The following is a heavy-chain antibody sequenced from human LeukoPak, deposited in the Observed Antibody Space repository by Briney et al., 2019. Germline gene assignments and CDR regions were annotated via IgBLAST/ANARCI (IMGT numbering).Heavy chain of an antibody. CDR2: INSDGSIT. CDR1: GFTFTTYW. D-gene: IGHD5-18*01. J-gene: IGHJ6*02. Sequence: GGSLRLSCAASGFTFTTYWMHWVRQAPGKGLVWVSHINSDGSITSYADSVKGRFTISRDNAKNTLYLQMNSLRAEDTAVYYCARDAVDTANAVWGQGTTVTDSS. V-gene: IGHV3-74*01. CDR3: ARDAVDTANAV.